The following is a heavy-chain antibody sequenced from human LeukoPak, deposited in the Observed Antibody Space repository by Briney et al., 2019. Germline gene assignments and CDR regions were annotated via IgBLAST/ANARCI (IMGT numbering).Heavy chain of an antibody. CDR2: ISYDGSNK. D-gene: IGHD5-18*01. CDR3: ASTHLSSDTAMVPLGY. Sequence: GGSLRLSCAASGFTFRSYAMHWVRQAPGKGLEWVAVISYDGSNKYYADSVKGRFTISRDNSKNTLYLQMNSLRAEDTAVYYCASTHLSSDTAMVPLGYWGQGTLVTVSS. J-gene: IGHJ4*02. V-gene: IGHV3-30-3*01. CDR1: GFTFRSYA.